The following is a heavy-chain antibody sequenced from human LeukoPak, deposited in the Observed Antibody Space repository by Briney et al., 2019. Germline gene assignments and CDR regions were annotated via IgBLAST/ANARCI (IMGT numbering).Heavy chain of an antibody. D-gene: IGHD6-19*01. CDR1: GFMFSNYW. CDR3: ARDKVGGPMAGSNLDY. J-gene: IGHJ4*02. Sequence: PGGSLRLSCAASGFMFSNYWMSWVRQAPGKGLEWVANIKQDGSESRYVDSVKGRFTISRDNAKNSLYLQMNSLRGEDTAVYYCARDKVGGPMAGSNLDYWGQGNLVTVSS. V-gene: IGHV3-7*01. CDR2: IKQDGSES.